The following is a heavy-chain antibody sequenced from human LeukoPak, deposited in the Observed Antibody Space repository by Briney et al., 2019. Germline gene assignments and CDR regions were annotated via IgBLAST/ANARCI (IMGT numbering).Heavy chain of an antibody. CDR1: GGTFSSYA. Sequence: SVKVSCEASGGTFSSYAISWVRQAPGQGLEWMGGIIPIFGTANYAQKFQGRVTITTDESTSTAYMELSSLRSEDTAVYYCARRTMWDTNGWLSPDYWGQGTLVTVSS. J-gene: IGHJ4*02. D-gene: IGHD6-19*01. V-gene: IGHV1-69*05. CDR2: IIPIFGTA. CDR3: ARRTMWDTNGWLSPDY.